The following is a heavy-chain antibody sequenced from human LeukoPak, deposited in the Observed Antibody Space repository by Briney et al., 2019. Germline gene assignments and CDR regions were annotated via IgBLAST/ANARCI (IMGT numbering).Heavy chain of an antibody. CDR1: GVSISSSSYY. V-gene: IGHV4-39*01. CDR2: IYYSGST. Sequence: SETLSLTCTVSGVSISSSSYYWGWIRQPPGEGLEWIGSIYYSGSTYYKSSLKSRVTISVDTSKNQFSLKLSSVTAADTAVYYCARHSDSSGWLLPDYWGQGTLVTVSS. D-gene: IGHD6-19*01. J-gene: IGHJ4*02. CDR3: ARHSDSSGWLLPDY.